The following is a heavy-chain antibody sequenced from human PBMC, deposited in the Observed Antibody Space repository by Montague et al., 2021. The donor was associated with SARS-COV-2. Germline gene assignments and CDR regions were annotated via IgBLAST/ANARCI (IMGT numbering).Heavy chain of an antibody. CDR1: GGSITNNIDY. J-gene: IGHJ3*01. V-gene: IGHV4-39*02. Sequence: SETLSLTCTVSGGSITNNIDYWAWIRQPPGKGLEWIGSIYYTGXTXYXXXXKXRVTISVVTSKNHFTLKLSTVTAAETALYYCARLKRYFDSSGSPSAFDFWGQGTKVTVSS. D-gene: IGHD3-22*01. CDR2: IYYTGXT. CDR3: ARLKRYFDSSGSPSAFDF.